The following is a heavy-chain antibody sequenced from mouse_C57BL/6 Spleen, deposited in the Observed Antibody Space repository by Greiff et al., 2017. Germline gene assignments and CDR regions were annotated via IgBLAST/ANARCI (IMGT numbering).Heavy chain of an antibody. CDR2: ILPGSGST. D-gene: IGHD1-1*01. J-gene: IGHJ2*01. V-gene: IGHV1-9*01. CDR3: ALSPYYSYFDY. CDR1: GYTFTGYW. Sequence: QVQLKQSGAELMKPGASVKLSCKATGYTFTGYWIEWVKQRPGHGLEWIGEILPGSGSTNYNEKFKGKATFTADTSSNTAYMQLGSLTTEDSAIYYCALSPYYSYFDYWGQGTTLTVSS.